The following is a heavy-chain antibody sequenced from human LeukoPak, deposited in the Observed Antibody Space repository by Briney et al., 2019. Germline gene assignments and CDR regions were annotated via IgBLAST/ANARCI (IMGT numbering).Heavy chain of an antibody. J-gene: IGHJ4*02. V-gene: IGHV3-23*01. CDR2: ISGSGGST. Sequence: GGSLRLSCGDSGFTYSSYAMSGVRQAPGKELEWVSAISGSGGSTKYADSVKGRFTISRDNSKNTLYLQMNSPGGEDTAVYYCAKGTTVTTFGYWGQGTLVTVSS. CDR1: GFTYSSYA. CDR3: AKGTTVTTFGY. D-gene: IGHD4-17*01.